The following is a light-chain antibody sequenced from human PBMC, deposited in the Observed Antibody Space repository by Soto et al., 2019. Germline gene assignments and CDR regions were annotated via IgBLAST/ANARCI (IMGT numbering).Light chain of an antibody. CDR1: QSISTY. V-gene: IGKV1-39*01. CDR3: QQLNSYL. CDR2: AAS. J-gene: IGKJ5*01. Sequence: DIQMTQSPSSLAASAGDSVTITCRASQSISTYVNWYQQKPGTAPKLLIYAASSLQSGVPSRFSGSGSGTDFTLTISSLQPEDFATYHRQQLNSYLFGQGTRLEI.